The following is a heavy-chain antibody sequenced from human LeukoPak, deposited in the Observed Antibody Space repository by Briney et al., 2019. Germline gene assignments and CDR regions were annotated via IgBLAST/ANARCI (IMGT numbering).Heavy chain of an antibody. J-gene: IGHJ4*02. V-gene: IGHV1-46*01. Sequence: ASVKVSCKASGYTFTSYYMHWVRQAPGQGLEWMGMINPSGGSTGYAQKFQARVTMTRDTSTSTIYMELSSLRSEDTAVYYCARGLVAAAALDYWGQGTLVTVSS. CDR3: ARGLVAAAALDY. D-gene: IGHD6-25*01. CDR1: GYTFTSYY. CDR2: INPSGGST.